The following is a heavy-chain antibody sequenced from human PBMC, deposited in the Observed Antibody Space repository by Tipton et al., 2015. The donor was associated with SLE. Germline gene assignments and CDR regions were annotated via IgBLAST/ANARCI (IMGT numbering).Heavy chain of an antibody. CDR1: GFTFSSYT. Sequence: GSLRLSCVASGFTFSSYTMNWVRQAPGKGLEWVSSITSRSSYIYYADSVKGRFTISRDNAKNSLYLQMNSLKAEDTGVYFCARYTSNFQDYWGQGTLVTVSS. D-gene: IGHD2-2*01. J-gene: IGHJ4*02. V-gene: IGHV3-21*03. CDR2: ITSRSSYI. CDR3: ARYTSNFQDY.